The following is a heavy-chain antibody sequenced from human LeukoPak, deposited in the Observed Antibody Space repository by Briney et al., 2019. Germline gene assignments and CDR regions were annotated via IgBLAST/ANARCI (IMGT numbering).Heavy chain of an antibody. V-gene: IGHV3-11*04. D-gene: IGHD4-23*01. CDR2: ISTSVGNR. CDR3: VRRTPLYYFDF. J-gene: IGHJ4*02. Sequence: GGSLRLSCAASGFTFSDYYMSWIRQAPGKGLEWVSYISTSVGNRYYADSVQGRFTISRNNTKNSLYLQMNSLTAEDTAVYYCVRRTPLYYFDFWGQGALVTVSS. CDR1: GFTFSDYY.